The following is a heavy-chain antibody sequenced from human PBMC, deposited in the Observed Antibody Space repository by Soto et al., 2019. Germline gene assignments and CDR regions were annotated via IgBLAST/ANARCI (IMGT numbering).Heavy chain of an antibody. CDR2: ISVSGGRA. CDR1: GFTFSTYA. D-gene: IGHD4-17*01. J-gene: IGHJ4*02. CDR3: AKAIYQHDLGEVFDY. V-gene: IGHV3-23*01. Sequence: GGSLRLSCVVSGFTFSTYAMSWVRQAPGKGLEWVSGISVSGGRATYADSVKGRFTISRDISRNTLYLQLVGLREEDTAVYYCAKAIYQHDLGEVFDYWGPGTLVTVSS.